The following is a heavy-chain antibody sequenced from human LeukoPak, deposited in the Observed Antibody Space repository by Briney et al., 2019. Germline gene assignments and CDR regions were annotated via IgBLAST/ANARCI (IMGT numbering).Heavy chain of an antibody. V-gene: IGHV1-69*13. CDR3: ARDSYDFWSGSDGYNWFDP. D-gene: IGHD3-3*01. J-gene: IGHJ5*02. Sequence: SVNVSCKASGGTFSSYAISWVRQAPGQGLEWMGGIIPIFGTANYAQKFQGRVTITADESTSTAYMELSSLRSEDTAVYYCARDSYDFWSGSDGYNWFDPWGQGTLVTVSS. CDR1: GGTFSSYA. CDR2: IIPIFGTA.